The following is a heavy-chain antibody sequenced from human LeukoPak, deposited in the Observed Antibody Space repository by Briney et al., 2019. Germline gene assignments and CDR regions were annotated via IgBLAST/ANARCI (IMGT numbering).Heavy chain of an antibody. D-gene: IGHD6-13*01. CDR1: GYTFTGYY. J-gene: IGHJ5*02. CDR2: MNPNSGNT. V-gene: IGHV1-8*02. Sequence: ASVKVSCKASGYTFTGYYINWVRQATGQGLEWMGWMNPNSGNTGYAQKFQGRVTMTRNTSISTAYMELSSLRSEDTAVYYCARAWTGYSSSHDPWGQGTLVTVSS. CDR3: ARAWTGYSSSHDP.